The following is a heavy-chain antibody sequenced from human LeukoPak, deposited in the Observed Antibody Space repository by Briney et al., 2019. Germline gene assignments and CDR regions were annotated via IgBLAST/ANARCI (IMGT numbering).Heavy chain of an antibody. V-gene: IGHV1-69*05. J-gene: IGHJ6*03. Sequence: ASVKVSCKASGGTFSSHAISWVRQAPGQGLEWMGRIIPIFGTANYAQKFQGRVTITTDESTSTAYMELSSLRSEDTAVYYCASSRDTAMVTDDYYYYMDVWGKGTTVTVSS. D-gene: IGHD5-18*01. CDR1: GGTFSSHA. CDR3: ASSRDTAMVTDDYYYYMDV. CDR2: IIPIFGTA.